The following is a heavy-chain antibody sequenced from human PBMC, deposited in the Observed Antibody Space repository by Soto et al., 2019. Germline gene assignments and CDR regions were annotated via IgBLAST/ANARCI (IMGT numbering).Heavy chain of an antibody. V-gene: IGHV1-8*01. CDR1: GYTFTSYD. J-gene: IGHJ5*02. CDR3: ARESSAAGTGWFDP. Sequence: QVQLVQSGAEVKKPGASVKVSCKASGYTFTSYDINWVRQATGQGLEWMGWMNPNSGNTGYAQKFQGRVTLTRNTSKRTAYMDLSSLRSEDTAVYYCARESSAAGTGWFDPWGQGPLVTVSS. D-gene: IGHD6-13*01. CDR2: MNPNSGNT.